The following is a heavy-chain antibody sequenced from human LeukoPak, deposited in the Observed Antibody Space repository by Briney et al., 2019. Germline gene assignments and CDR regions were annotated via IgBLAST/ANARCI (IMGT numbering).Heavy chain of an antibody. V-gene: IGHV3-21*01. J-gene: IGHJ4*02. CDR1: GFTFSSYS. D-gene: IGHD5-24*01. CDR2: ISSSSTYI. Sequence: GGSLRLSCAASGFTFSSYSMNWVRQAPGKGLEWVSSISSSSTYISYADSVKGRSTISRDNAKNSLYLQMNSLRAEDTAVYYCVRGRETFDYWGQGTLVTVSS. CDR3: VRGRETFDY.